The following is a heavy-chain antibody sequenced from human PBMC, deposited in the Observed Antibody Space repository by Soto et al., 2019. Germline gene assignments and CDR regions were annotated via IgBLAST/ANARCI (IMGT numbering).Heavy chain of an antibody. J-gene: IGHJ4*02. D-gene: IGHD6-13*01. CDR2: IYYSGST. CDR3: ARGIAAAGPLDY. CDR1: GGSVSSGSYY. V-gene: IGHV4-61*01. Sequence: QVQLQESGPGLVKPSETLSLTCTVSGGSVSSGSYYWSWIRQPPGKGLEWIGYIYYSGSTNYNPSLKSRVTISVDTSKSQFSLKLSSVTAADTAVYYCARGIAAAGPLDYWGQGTLVTVSS.